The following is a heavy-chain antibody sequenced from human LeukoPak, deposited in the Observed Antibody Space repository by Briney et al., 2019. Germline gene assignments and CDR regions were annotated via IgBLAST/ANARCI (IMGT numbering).Heavy chain of an antibody. CDR2: IHYSGST. D-gene: IGHD6-13*01. V-gene: IGHV4-4*07. CDR1: GGSMSSYY. J-gene: IGHJ3*02. CDR3: AREDDTIADNTFDI. Sequence: SETLSLTCTVSGGSMSSYYWSWIRQPAGKGLEWIGSIHYSGSTYYNPSLKSRLSFSLDTSKNHFSLNLHSVTAADTAVYYCAREDDTIADNTFDIWGQGTMVTVSS.